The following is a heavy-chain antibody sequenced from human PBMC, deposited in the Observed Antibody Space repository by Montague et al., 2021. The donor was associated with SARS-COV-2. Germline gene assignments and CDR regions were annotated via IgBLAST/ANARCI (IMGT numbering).Heavy chain of an antibody. CDR1: GASLSSGGYF. V-gene: IGHV4-31*03. Sequence: TLSLTCSVSGASLSSGGYFWAWVRQLPGKDLEWIGYIFHSGNTYYNPSLKSRVIISQDTSDNHLFLTLMSVTAADTAVYYCARSPEPMIILIITSLNWYFDLWGRGTLVTVSS. CDR3: ARSPEPMIILIITSLNWYFDL. D-gene: IGHD3-22*01. CDR2: IFHSGNT. J-gene: IGHJ2*01.